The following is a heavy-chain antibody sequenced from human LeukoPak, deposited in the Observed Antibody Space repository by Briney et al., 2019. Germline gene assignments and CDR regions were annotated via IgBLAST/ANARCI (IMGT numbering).Heavy chain of an antibody. D-gene: IGHD6-19*01. CDR1: GDSVSSKNGA. V-gene: IGHV6-1*01. J-gene: IGHJ5*01. CDR3: ARDLGTSGWYTFDF. CDR2: TNYRSKWYD. Sequence: SQTLSLTCAIPGDSVSSKNGAWNWIRQSPSRGLEWLGRTNYRSKWYDEYADSVKGRVTISPDTSKNQFSLHVYSVTPEDTAVYYCARDLGTSGWYTFDFWGQGTLVTVSS.